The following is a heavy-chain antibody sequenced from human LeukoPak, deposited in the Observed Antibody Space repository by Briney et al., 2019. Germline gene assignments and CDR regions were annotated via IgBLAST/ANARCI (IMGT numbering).Heavy chain of an antibody. D-gene: IGHD1/OR15-1a*01. Sequence: PSETLSLTCAVYGGSFSGYYWGWIRQPPGKRLEWIGTHSHSGSAYYNPSLRSRITMSLDTSENQLSLKLYSVTAADTAIYYCARYQTGTMFAVWGQGTLVTISS. CDR1: GGSFSGYY. CDR2: HSHSGSA. V-gene: IGHV4-34*10. CDR3: ARYQTGTMFAV. J-gene: IGHJ4*02.